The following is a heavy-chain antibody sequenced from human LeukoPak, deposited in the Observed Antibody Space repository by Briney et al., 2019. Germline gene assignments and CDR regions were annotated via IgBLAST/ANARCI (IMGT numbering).Heavy chain of an antibody. J-gene: IGHJ6*02. Sequence: EASVKVSCKASGYTFSKYDITWVRQAPGQGLECMGWISTYNDNPNYAQKLQGRVTMTTDTSTSTAYMELRSLRSDDTAVYYCARDNCSGGSCYYYYGMDVWGQGTTVTVSS. CDR3: ARDNCSGGSCYYYYGMDV. CDR2: ISTYNDNP. CDR1: GYTFSKYD. V-gene: IGHV1-18*01. D-gene: IGHD2-15*01.